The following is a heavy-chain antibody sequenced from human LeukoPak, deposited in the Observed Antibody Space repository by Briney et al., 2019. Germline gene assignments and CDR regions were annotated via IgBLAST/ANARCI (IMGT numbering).Heavy chain of an antibody. CDR3: ARVYSSGWGFDY. CDR1: GGTFSSYA. CDR2: IIPIFGTA. J-gene: IGHJ4*02. V-gene: IGHV1-69*01. Sequence: SVKVSCKASGGTFSSYAISWVRQAPGQGLEWMGGIIPIFGTANYAQKFQGRVTITADESTGTAYMELSSLRSEDTAVYYCARVYSSGWGFDYWGQGTLVTVSS. D-gene: IGHD6-19*01.